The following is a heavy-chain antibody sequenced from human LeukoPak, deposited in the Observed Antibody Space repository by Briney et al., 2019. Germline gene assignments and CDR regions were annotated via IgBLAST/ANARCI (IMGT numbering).Heavy chain of an antibody. V-gene: IGHV3-7*01. J-gene: IGHJ4*02. CDR1: GLSVSGYW. D-gene: IGHD5-18*01. CDR3: ARSLRGYSYVLDY. CDR2: IKQDGSEK. Sequence: GGSLRLSCAASGLSVSGYWLTWVRQAPGKGLEWVANIKQDGSEKNYVDSVKGRFTISRDNADNSLYLEMTNLRVEDTAVFYCARSLRGYSYVLDYWGQGTLVTVSS.